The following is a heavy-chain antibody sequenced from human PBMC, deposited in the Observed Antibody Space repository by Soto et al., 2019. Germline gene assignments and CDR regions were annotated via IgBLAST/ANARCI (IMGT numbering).Heavy chain of an antibody. CDR1: GGSISSGGYY. Sequence: TLSLTCTVSGGSISSGGYYWSWIRQHPGKGLEWIGYIYYSGSTYYNPSLKSRVTISVDTSKNQFSLKLSSVTAADTAVYYCASQESRSYRAHYFDYWGQGTLVTVYS. J-gene: IGHJ4*02. CDR2: IYYSGST. V-gene: IGHV4-31*03. D-gene: IGHD1-26*01. CDR3: ASQESRSYRAHYFDY.